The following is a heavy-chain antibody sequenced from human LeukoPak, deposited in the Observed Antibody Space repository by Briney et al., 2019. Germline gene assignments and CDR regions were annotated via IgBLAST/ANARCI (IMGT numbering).Heavy chain of an antibody. V-gene: IGHV1-69*05. CDR2: ITPIFGTA. CDR1: GGTFSSYA. J-gene: IGHJ5*02. CDR3: ARDSSSWYYWFDP. D-gene: IGHD6-13*01. Sequence: SVKVSCKASGGTFSSYAISWVRQAPGQGLEWMGGITPIFGTANYAQKFQGRVTITTDESTSTAYMELSSLRSEDTAVYYCARDSSSWYYWFDPWGQGTLVTVSS.